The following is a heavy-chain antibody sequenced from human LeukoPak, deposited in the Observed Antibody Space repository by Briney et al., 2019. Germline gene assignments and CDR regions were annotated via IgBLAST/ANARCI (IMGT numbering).Heavy chain of an antibody. Sequence: GRCLTPSCGASGSTSSSYAMSWVRQAPGKRLEWVSAISVSVGNTYYADSVTGRFTISRDNSKNTLYLQMHNLRAEDTAVYYCAKDRIAVAGTDRYEYFDCWGQGTLVTVSS. J-gene: IGHJ4*02. V-gene: IGHV3-23*01. D-gene: IGHD6-19*01. CDR1: GSTSSSYA. CDR3: AKDRIAVAGTDRYEYFDC. CDR2: ISVSVGNT.